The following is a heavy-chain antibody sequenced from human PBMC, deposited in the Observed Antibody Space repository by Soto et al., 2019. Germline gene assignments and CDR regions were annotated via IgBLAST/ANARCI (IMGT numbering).Heavy chain of an antibody. CDR3: ASYDSSGWYGGAFDI. V-gene: IGHV1-69*02. J-gene: IGHJ3*02. Sequence: QVQLVQSGAEVKKPGSSVKVSCKASGGTFSSYTISWVRQAPGQGLEWMGRIIPILGIANYAQKFQGRVTITADKSTSTAYMELSSLRSEDTAVYYCASYDSSGWYGGAFDIWGQGTMVTVSS. D-gene: IGHD6-19*01. CDR1: GGTFSSYT. CDR2: IIPILGIA.